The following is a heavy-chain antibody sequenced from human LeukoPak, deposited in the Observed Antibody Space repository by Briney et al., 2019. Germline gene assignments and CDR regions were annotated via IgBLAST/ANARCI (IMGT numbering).Heavy chain of an antibody. Sequence: LETLSLTCTVSGGSISSSSYYWGWIRQPPGKGLEWIGSIYYSGSTYYNPSLKSRVTISVDTSKNQFSLKLSSVTAADTAVYYCASHFYDFWSGYYHPYFDYWGQGTLVTVSS. D-gene: IGHD3-3*01. J-gene: IGHJ4*02. CDR2: IYYSGST. CDR3: ASHFYDFWSGYYHPYFDY. CDR1: GGSISSSSYY. V-gene: IGHV4-39*01.